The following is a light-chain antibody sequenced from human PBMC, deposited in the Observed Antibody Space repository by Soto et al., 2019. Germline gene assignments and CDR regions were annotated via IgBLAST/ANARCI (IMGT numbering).Light chain of an antibody. CDR3: GSYADRNNLI. Sequence: QSALTQPPSASGSPGQSVTISCTGTSSDVGGYNYVSWYQQHPGKAPKLMIYEVSKRPSGVPDRFSGSKSGTTASLTVSGLQAEDEADYYCGSYADRNNLIFGGGTKLTVL. CDR1: SSDVGGYNY. CDR2: EVS. J-gene: IGLJ2*01. V-gene: IGLV2-8*01.